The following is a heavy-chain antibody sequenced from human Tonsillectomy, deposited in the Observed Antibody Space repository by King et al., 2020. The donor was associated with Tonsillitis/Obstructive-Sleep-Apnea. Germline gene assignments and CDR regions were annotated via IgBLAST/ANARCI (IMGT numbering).Heavy chain of an antibody. Sequence: ITLKESGPTLVKPTQTLTLTCTFSGFSLSTDGVGVGWIRQPPGRALEWLALIYWDDDKHYSPSLKSRLTITKDTSKTHVVLTMTNMDPVDTATYYCARLYCSGGVCSEGYHYYTDVWGEGTTVTVSS. V-gene: IGHV2-5*02. CDR3: ARLYCSGGVCSEGYHYYTDV. CDR2: IYWDDDK. J-gene: IGHJ6*03. D-gene: IGHD2-8*02. CDR1: GFSLSTDGVG.